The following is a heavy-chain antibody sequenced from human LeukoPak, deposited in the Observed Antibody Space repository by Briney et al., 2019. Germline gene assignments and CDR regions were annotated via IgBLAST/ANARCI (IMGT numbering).Heavy chain of an antibody. J-gene: IGHJ6*02. D-gene: IGHD2-15*01. CDR1: GFTFSSYE. V-gene: IGHV3-48*03. CDR2: ISSSGSTI. CDR3: ARGQDPIYHYGMDV. Sequence: PGGSLRLSCAASGFTFSSYEMNWVRQAPGKGLEWVSYISSSGSTIYYADSVKGRFTISRDNAKNSLYLQMNSLRAEDTAVYYCARGQDPIYHYGMDVWGQGTTVTVSS.